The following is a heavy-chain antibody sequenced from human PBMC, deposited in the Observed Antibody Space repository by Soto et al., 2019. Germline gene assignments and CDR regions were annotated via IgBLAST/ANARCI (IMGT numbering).Heavy chain of an antibody. V-gene: IGHV1-18*04. Sequence: GASVKVSCKASGYTFTSYGISWVRQAPGQGLEWMGWISAYNGNTNYAQKLQGRATMTTDTSTSTAYMELRSLRSDDTAVYYCARVLPPSYRLGEPDVYWGQGTLVTVSS. CDR1: GYTFTSYG. D-gene: IGHD3-16*01. J-gene: IGHJ4*02. CDR2: ISAYNGNT. CDR3: ARVLPPSYRLGEPDVY.